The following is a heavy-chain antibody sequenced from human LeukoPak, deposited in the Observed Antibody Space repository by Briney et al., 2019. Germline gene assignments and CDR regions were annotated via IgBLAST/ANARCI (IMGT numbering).Heavy chain of an antibody. J-gene: IGHJ4*02. V-gene: IGHV4-4*02. CDR2: IYLRGNT. D-gene: IGHD1-1*01. CDR3: ARGAPTGPFDY. CDR1: GGSISSSNW. Sequence: PSGTLSLTCAISGGSISSSNWWAWVRQPPGKGLEWVGEIYLRGNTNYNPSLESRATISVDESKTQLSLRLESVTATDTAVYYCARGAPTGPFDYWGQGTLVTVSS.